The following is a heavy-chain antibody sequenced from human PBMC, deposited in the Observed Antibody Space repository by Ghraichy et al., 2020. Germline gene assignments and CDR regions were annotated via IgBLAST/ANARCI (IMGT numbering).Heavy chain of an antibody. CDR2: IYYSGST. CDR1: GGSISSGDYY. CDR3: ARYCSSATYYFDY. D-gene: IGHD2-2*01. J-gene: IGHJ4*02. Sequence: SETLSLTCTVSGGSISSGDYYWSWIRQPPGKGLEWIGYIYYSGSTYYNPSLKSRVTISVDTSKNQFSLKLSSVTAADTAVYYCARYCSSATYYFDYWGQGTLVTVSS. V-gene: IGHV4-30-4*01.